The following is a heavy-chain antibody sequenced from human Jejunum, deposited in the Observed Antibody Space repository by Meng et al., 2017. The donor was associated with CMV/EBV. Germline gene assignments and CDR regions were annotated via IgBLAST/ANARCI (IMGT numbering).Heavy chain of an antibody. J-gene: IGHJ4*02. CDR3: AKSMSDIGYLQYCFDS. D-gene: IGHD3-22*01. CDR1: FTVRSYY. CDR2: LFGTDET. V-gene: IGHV3-66*03. Sequence: FTVRSYYMTWVRQAPGKGLEWVSVLFGTDETYYADSVRGRFTISRDNSKSTLYLQMNSLRPEDTAVYFCAKSMSDIGYLQYCFDSWGQGTLVTVSS.